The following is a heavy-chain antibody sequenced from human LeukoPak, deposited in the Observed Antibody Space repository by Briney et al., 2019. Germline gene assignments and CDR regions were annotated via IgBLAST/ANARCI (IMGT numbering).Heavy chain of an antibody. Sequence: TPNIGASNYAQTFQGRVTMNRETAISTASMEVSRLRAEETAVYYCARAPYDSSGYSKFDYWGQGTLVTVSS. V-gene: IGHV1-2*02. D-gene: IGHD3-22*01. J-gene: IGHJ4*02. CDR2: TPNIGAS. CDR3: ARAPYDSSGYSKFDY.